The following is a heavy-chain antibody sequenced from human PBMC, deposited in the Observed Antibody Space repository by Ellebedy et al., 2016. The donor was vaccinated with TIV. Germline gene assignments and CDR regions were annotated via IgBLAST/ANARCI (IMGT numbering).Heavy chain of an antibody. CDR3: ARADYGDYGDY. Sequence: ASVKVSCKASGYTFTSYGITWVRQAPGQGLEWMGWISVYNGNTNYAQKLQGRVTMTTDTSTNTAYMELRSLRSEDTAVYYCARADYGDYGDYWGQGTLVTVSS. J-gene: IGHJ4*02. CDR2: ISVYNGNT. V-gene: IGHV1-18*01. D-gene: IGHD4-17*01. CDR1: GYTFTSYG.